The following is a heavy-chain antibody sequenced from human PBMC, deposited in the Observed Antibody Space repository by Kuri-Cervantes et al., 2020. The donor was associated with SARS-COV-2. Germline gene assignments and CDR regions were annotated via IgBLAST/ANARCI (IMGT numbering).Heavy chain of an antibody. CDR2: IIPIFGTA. CDR3: ARGGIFGGYKSYFDY. D-gene: IGHD3-3*01. CDR1: GGTFSSYA. J-gene: IGHJ4*02. Sequence: SVKVSCKASGGTFSSYAISWVRQAPGQGLEWMGGIIPIFGTANYAQKFQGRVTITADKSTSTAYMELSSLRSEDPAVYYCARGGIFGGYKSYFDYWGQGTLVTVSS. V-gene: IGHV1-69*06.